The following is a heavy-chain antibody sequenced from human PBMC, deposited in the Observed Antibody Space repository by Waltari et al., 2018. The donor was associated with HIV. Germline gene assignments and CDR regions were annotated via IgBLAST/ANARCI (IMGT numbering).Heavy chain of an antibody. CDR3: ARGPGRSLDY. CDR1: GYTLTNYA. J-gene: IGHJ4*02. D-gene: IGHD3-10*01. V-gene: IGHV7-4-1*02. CDR2: INTKTGNP. Sequence: EYMGAGVSVKVSCEASGYTLTNYAMNWVRQAPGQGLEWVGWINTKTGNPTYAQGFTGRFVFSLDTSVSTAYLQISSLKAEDTAVYYCARGPGRSLDYWGQGTLVTVSS.